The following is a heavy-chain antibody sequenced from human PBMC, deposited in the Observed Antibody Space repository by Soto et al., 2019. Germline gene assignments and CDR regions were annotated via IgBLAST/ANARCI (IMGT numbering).Heavy chain of an antibody. CDR1: GYRYTSYA. V-gene: IGHV1-3*01. D-gene: IGHD3-16*01. J-gene: IGHJ6*02. CDR2: INAGNGNT. Sequence: ETSVKVSCEASGYRYTSYAMHWVRQAPGQRLEWMGWINAGNGNTKYSQKFQGRVTITRDTSASTAYMELSSLRSEDTAVYYCAQALRAYYYGMDVWGQGTTVTVSS. CDR3: AQALRAYYYGMDV.